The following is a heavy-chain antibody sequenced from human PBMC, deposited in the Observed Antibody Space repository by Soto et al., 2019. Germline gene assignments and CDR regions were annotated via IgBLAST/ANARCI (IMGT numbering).Heavy chain of an antibody. D-gene: IGHD3-10*01. Sequence: TSETLSLTCTVSGDSISSSNYFWGRLRQPPGKGLEWIGTIFYSGSTYYNPSLKSRVTISVDTSKNQFSLKLTSVTAADTALYYCARRYGWLYFDSWVQG. CDR2: IFYSGST. J-gene: IGHJ4*02. V-gene: IGHV4-39*01. CDR1: GDSISSSNYF. CDR3: ARRYGWLYFDS.